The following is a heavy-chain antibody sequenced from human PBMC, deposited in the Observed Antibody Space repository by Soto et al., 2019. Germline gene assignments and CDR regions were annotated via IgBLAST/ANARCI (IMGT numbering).Heavy chain of an antibody. Sequence: GGSLRLSCAASGFTFSSYSMNWVRQAPGKGLEWVSSISSSSSYIYYADSVKGRFTISRDNAKNSLYLQMNSLRAEDTAVYYCAREMRGYSGHDGPNFADYWGQGTLVTVSS. D-gene: IGHD5-12*01. J-gene: IGHJ4*02. V-gene: IGHV3-21*01. CDR1: GFTFSSYS. CDR3: AREMRGYSGHDGPNFADY. CDR2: ISSSSSYI.